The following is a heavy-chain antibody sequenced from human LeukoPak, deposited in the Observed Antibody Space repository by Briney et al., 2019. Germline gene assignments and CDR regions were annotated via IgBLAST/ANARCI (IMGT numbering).Heavy chain of an antibody. CDR1: GGSISSGDSY. CDR3: ARVALDYDILTGFDY. V-gene: IGHV4-30-4*01. CDR2: TYHSEST. D-gene: IGHD3-9*01. J-gene: IGHJ4*02. Sequence: PSQTLSLTCTVSGGSISSGDSYWSWIRQPPGKGLEWIGYTYHSESTYYKPSLKSRFIISVDTSKNQFSLTLRFVTAADTAVYFCARVALDYDILTGFDYWGQGALVTVSS.